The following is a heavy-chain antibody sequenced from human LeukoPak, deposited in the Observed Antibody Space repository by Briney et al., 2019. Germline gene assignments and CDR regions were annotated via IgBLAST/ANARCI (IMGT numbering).Heavy chain of an antibody. D-gene: IGHD3-10*02. V-gene: IGHV3-48*04. Sequence: GGSLRLSGAASGFTFNSYSMNWARQAPGKGLEWVSYISSSSSTIHYADSVKGRFTISRHHAKNSLYLQMNSLRAEDTAVYYCAELGITMIGGVWGKGTTVTISS. CDR2: ISSSSSTI. CDR3: AELGITMIGGV. J-gene: IGHJ6*04. CDR1: GFTFNSYS.